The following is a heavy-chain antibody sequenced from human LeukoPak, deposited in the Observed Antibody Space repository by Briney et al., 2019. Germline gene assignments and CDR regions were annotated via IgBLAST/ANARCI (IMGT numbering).Heavy chain of an antibody. J-gene: IGHJ3*02. V-gene: IGHV3-7*01. D-gene: IGHD3-22*01. CDR1: GFTFSSYW. CDR2: IKQDGSEK. Sequence: GGSLRLSCAASGFTFSSYWMSWVRQAPGKGLEWVANIKQDGSEKYYVDSVKGRFTISRDNAKNSLYLQMNSLRAEDTAVYYCARESQSAYYFDSSGYEDAFDIWGQGTMVTVSS. CDR3: ARESQSAYYFDSSGYEDAFDI.